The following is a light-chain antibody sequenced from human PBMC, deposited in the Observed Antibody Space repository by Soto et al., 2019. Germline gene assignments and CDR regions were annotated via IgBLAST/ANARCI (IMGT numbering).Light chain of an antibody. CDR2: GAS. J-gene: IGKJ1*01. Sequence: EIVMTQSPATLSVSPGERATLSCRASQSVSSNLAWYQQKPGQAPRLLIYGASTRATDIPARFSGSASGTEFTLTISSLQSEDFAVYYCQQYNNWPWTFGRGTKVDIK. CDR1: QSVSSN. CDR3: QQYNNWPWT. V-gene: IGKV3-15*01.